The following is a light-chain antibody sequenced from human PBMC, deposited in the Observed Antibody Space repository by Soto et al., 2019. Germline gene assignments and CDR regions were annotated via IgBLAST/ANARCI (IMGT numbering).Light chain of an antibody. CDR3: QQYGSSSWT. CDR1: QSVSSH. V-gene: IGKV3-11*01. Sequence: EIVLKQSRATLSLSRMEIATLSLTASQSVSSHLAWYQQKPGKATRLLIYDASNRATGIPARFSGSGSGTDFTLTISRLEPEDFAVYYCQQYGSSSWTFGKGTNVDI. CDR2: DAS. J-gene: IGKJ1*01.